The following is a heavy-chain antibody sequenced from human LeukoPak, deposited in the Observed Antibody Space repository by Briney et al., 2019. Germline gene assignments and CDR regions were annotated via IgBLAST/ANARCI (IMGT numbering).Heavy chain of an antibody. J-gene: IGHJ4*02. CDR2: IREDGTEK. CDR1: GFTFSGAW. Sequence: GGSLRLSCTASGFTFSGAWMTWVRQAPGKGLEWVANIREDGTEKNYVDSVKGRFTISRDNAKDSLFLQMSNLRDDDTAIYYCARHVGISFWGQGTLVTVSS. CDR3: ARHVGISF. V-gene: IGHV3-7*01. D-gene: IGHD7-27*01.